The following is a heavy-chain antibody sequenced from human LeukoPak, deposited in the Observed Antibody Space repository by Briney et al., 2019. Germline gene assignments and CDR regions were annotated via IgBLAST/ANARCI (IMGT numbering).Heavy chain of an antibody. Sequence: GGSLRLSCAASGFTVSSNYMSWVRQAPGKGLEWVSVIYSGGSTYYSDSVKGRFTISRDNAKNSLYLQMNRLRAEDTAVYYCARPRGCGSSRCNNFDYWGQGTLVTVSS. CDR1: GFTVSSNY. CDR2: IYSGGST. V-gene: IGHV3-53*01. CDR3: ARPRGCGSSRCNNFDY. D-gene: IGHD2-2*01. J-gene: IGHJ4*02.